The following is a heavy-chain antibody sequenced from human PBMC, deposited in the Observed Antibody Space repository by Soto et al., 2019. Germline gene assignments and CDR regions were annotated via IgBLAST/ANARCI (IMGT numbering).Heavy chain of an antibody. CDR1: GYTFTGYY. Sequence: QVHLVQSGAEVKKPGASVTVSCRASGYTFTGYYSHWVRQVAGQGLEWMGWINPNSGGANIAQKFQGWVTMTRDTSTTTTYMELSSLRSNDMAVYYCARDYYEGSASYGLEFWGQGTMVTVAA. D-gene: IGHD3-22*01. J-gene: IGHJ3*01. CDR3: ARDYYEGSASYGLEF. CDR2: INPNSGGA. V-gene: IGHV1-2*04.